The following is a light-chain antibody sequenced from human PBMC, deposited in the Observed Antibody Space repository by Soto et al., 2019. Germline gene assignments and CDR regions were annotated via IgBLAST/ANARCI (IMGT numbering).Light chain of an antibody. CDR1: SSNIGDNT. CDR3: ATWDGSLNGVA. J-gene: IGLJ3*02. V-gene: IGLV1-44*01. Sequence: QSGLTQPPSASGTPGQRVTISCSGSSSNIGDNTVNWYQQLPGTAPKLLIHGNDQRPSGVPDRFSGSKSGTSASLAISGLQTEDESDYYCATWDGSLNGVAFGGGTKLTVL. CDR2: GND.